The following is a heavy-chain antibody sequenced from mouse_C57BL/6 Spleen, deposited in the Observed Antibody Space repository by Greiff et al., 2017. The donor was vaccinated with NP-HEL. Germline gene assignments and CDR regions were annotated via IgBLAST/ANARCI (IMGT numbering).Heavy chain of an antibody. CDR3: ARDYYGSSSSWFAY. J-gene: IGHJ3*01. Sequence: EVQLVESGPGLVKPSQSLSLTCSVTGYSITSGYYWNWIRQSPGNKLEWMGYISYDGSNNYNPSLKNRMSITLDTSKNQFFLKLHSVTTEDTATYYCARDYYGSSSSWFAYWGQGTLLTVSA. CDR2: ISYDGSN. CDR1: GYSITSGYY. V-gene: IGHV3-6*01. D-gene: IGHD1-1*01.